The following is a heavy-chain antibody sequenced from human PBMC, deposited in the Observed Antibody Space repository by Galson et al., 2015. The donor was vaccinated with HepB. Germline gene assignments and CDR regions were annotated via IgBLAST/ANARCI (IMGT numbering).Heavy chain of an antibody. J-gene: IGHJ4*02. V-gene: IGHV5-51*01. CDR2: IYPGDSDT. Sequence: QSGAEVKKPGESLKISCKGSGYSFTSYWIGWVRQMPGKGLEWMGIIYPGDSDTRYSPSFQGQATISADKSISTAYLQWSSLKASDTAMYYCARQGVTRRSYGDYVDYWGQGTLVTVSS. CDR3: ARQGVTRRSYGDYVDY. D-gene: IGHD4-17*01. CDR1: GYSFTSYW.